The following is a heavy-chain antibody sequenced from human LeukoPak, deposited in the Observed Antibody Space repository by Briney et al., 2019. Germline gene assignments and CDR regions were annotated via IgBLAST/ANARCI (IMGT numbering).Heavy chain of an antibody. CDR3: ARYRFVVGATDSFDI. CDR2: ITTSSSYI. V-gene: IGHV3-21*01. Sequence: GGSLRLSCAASGFTFSTYSMSWVRQAPGKGLEWVSSITTSSSYIYYADSVKGRFTISRDNAKNSLYLHMNGLRAEDTAVYYCARYRFVVGATDSFDIWGQGTMVTVSS. CDR1: GFTFSTYS. J-gene: IGHJ3*02. D-gene: IGHD1-26*01.